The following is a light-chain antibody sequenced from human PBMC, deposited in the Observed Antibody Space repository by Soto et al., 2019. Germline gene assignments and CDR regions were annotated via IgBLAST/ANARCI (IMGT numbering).Light chain of an antibody. CDR3: KQYGNSPWT. CDR1: QRFGSSN. V-gene: IGKV3-20*01. CDR2: STS. J-gene: IGKJ1*01. Sequence: EIVLTQSPGTLSLSPGERGALSCRASQRFGSSNLAWYQQKPGQAHRLLIYSTSSRATGIQDRFSGSGSGTDFTLTIRRLEPEDFAVYYCKQYGNSPWTFGQGTKVDIK.